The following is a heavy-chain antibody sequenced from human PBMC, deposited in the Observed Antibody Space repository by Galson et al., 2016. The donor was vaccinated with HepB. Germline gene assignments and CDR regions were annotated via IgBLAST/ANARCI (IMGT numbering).Heavy chain of an antibody. CDR1: GGSMINSGGY. CDR2: IYYSGST. J-gene: IGHJ5*02. V-gene: IGHV4-39*01. D-gene: IGHD1-1*01. Sequence: SETLSLTCKVSGGSMINSGGYWAWIRQSPGKGLEWIGSIYYSGSTSSNPSLQSRVTISADPSKNQISLILSSVTAGDTAVYYCARPKKLEGRWNWLDPWGQGTLVTVSS. CDR3: ARPKKLEGRWNWLDP.